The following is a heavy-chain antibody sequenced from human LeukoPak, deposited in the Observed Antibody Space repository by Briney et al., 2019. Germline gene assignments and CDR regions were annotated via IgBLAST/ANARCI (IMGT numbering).Heavy chain of an antibody. V-gene: IGHV4-4*07. D-gene: IGHD1-1*01. Sequence: SETLSLTCTASGGSISSYYWSWIRQPAGKGLEWIGRIYTSGSTNYNPSLKSRVTMSVDTSKNQFSLNVNSVTAADAAVYYCTRAWINYFDSWGQGTLVTVSS. CDR3: TRAWINYFDS. CDR1: GGSISSYY. CDR2: IYTSGST. J-gene: IGHJ4*02.